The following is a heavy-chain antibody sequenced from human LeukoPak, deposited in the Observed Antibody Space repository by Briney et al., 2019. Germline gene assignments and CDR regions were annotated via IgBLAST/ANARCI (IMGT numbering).Heavy chain of an antibody. D-gene: IGHD2-15*01. CDR1: GGSISSSNW. CDR3: ARDGPGCSGGSCLYYYYYYGMDV. J-gene: IGHJ6*04. Sequence: SGTLSLTCAVSGGSISSSNWWSWVRQPPGKGLEWIGEIYHSGSTNYNPSLKSRVTISVGKSKNQFSLKLSSVTAADTAVYYCARDGPGCSGGSCLYYYYYYGMDVWGKGTTVTVSS. V-gene: IGHV4-4*02. CDR2: IYHSGST.